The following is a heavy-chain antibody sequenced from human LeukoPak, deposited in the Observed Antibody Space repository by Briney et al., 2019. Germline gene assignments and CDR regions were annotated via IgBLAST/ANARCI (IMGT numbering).Heavy chain of an antibody. Sequence: GGSLRLSCAASGFTFSSYSMNWVRQAPGKGLEWVSSISSSSSYIYYADSVKGRFTISRDNAKNSLYLQMNSLRAEDTAVYYCARDSMVRGVIITRFFVYWGQGTLVTVSS. J-gene: IGHJ4*02. CDR1: GFTFSSYS. CDR3: ARDSMVRGVIITRFFVY. D-gene: IGHD3-10*01. CDR2: ISSSSSYI. V-gene: IGHV3-21*01.